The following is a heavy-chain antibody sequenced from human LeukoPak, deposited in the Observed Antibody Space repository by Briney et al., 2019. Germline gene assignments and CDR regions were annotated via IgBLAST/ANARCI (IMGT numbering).Heavy chain of an antibody. D-gene: IGHD6-13*01. CDR3: ARGTGYSSSWYNY. Sequence: EASVTVSCKASGYTFTGYYMHWVRQAPGQGLEWMGQIDPNSGGTNYAQKFQGRVTMTRDTSISTAYMELSRLRSDDTAVYYCARGTGYSSSWYNYWGQGTLVTVSS. J-gene: IGHJ4*02. V-gene: IGHV1-2*06. CDR1: GYTFTGYY. CDR2: IDPNSGGT.